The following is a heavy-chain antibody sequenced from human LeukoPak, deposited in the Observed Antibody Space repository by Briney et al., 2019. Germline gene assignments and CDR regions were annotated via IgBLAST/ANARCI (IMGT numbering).Heavy chain of an antibody. D-gene: IGHD3-10*01. CDR2: INPNSGGT. Sequence: ASVKVSSKASGYTFTGYYMHRVRQAPGQGLEWMGWINPNSGGTNYAQKFQGRVTMTRDTSISTAYMELSRLRSDDTAVYYCARGPLWFGEYTRTPYNWFDPWGQGTLVTVSS. J-gene: IGHJ5*02. V-gene: IGHV1-2*02. CDR3: ARGPLWFGEYTRTPYNWFDP. CDR1: GYTFTGYY.